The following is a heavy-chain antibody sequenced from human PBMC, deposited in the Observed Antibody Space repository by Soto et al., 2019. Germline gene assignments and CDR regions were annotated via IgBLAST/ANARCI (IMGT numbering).Heavy chain of an antibody. CDR3: AISTRWGYYGIDV. Sequence: EVQLLESGGGLIQPGGSLRLSCAASIFTIDSYAMSWVRQAPGKGLEWVSSISGSGSSTYYADSVKGRVTISKDNSRNRLFLQMNSLRAGDTAVYYCAISTRWGYYGIDVWGQGTTVTVSS. CDR1: IFTIDSYA. D-gene: IGHD2-2*01. CDR2: ISGSGSST. V-gene: IGHV3-23*01. J-gene: IGHJ6*02.